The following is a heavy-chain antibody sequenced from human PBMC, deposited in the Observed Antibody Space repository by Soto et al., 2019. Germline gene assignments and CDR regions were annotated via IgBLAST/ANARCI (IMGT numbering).Heavy chain of an antibody. CDR2: IYYSGST. V-gene: IGHV4-59*12. Sequence: SVTKSLTCPVSGGSIISYYLSRIRTTTGKGLEWIGYIYYSGSTNYNPSIKSRVTVSVDTSKNQFSLHLNSVTPEDTAVYYCDGTTSLQWYYMDVWDKGTTVTVSS. CDR1: GGSIISYY. CDR3: DGTTSLQWYYMDV. J-gene: IGHJ6*03. D-gene: IGHD1-7*01.